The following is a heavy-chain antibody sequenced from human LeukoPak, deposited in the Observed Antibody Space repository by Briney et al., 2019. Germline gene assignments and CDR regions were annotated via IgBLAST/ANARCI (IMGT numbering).Heavy chain of an antibody. D-gene: IGHD3-9*01. J-gene: IGHJ4*01. Sequence: PSETLSLTCAVSSGSFSGYYWSWIRQPPGKGLEWIGETNYSGTTTYNPSLASRVTISVDWAKNQFSLKMTSVTEADTAVYYCARSGRYFEAQWGHGNQVTVSS. CDR1: SGSFSGYY. V-gene: IGHV4-34*01. CDR2: TNYSGTT. CDR3: ARSGRYFEAQ.